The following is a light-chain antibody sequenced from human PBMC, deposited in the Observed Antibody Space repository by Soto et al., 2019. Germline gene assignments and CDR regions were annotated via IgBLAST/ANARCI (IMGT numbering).Light chain of an antibody. J-gene: IGLJ2*01. CDR1: SSNIGSNT. Sequence: QSVLTQPPSASGTPGQRVTISCSGSSSNIGSNTVNWYQQLPGTAPKLLIYSNNQRPSGVPDRFPGSKSGTSASLAISGLQSEDEADYYCAAWDDSLNGQVVFGGGTKLTVL. CDR2: SNN. CDR3: AAWDDSLNGQVV. V-gene: IGLV1-44*01.